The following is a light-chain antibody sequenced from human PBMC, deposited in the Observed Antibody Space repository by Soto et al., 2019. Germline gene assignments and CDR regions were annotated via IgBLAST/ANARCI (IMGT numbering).Light chain of an antibody. J-gene: IGLJ2*01. CDR1: KLGERF. Sequence: SYELTQPPSVSVSPGQTASISCSGDKLGERFACWYQQKPGQSPVMVIYQDTKRPSGIPERFSCSNSGNTATLTISGTQALDEADYYCQAWDSSTGVVFGGGTKLTVL. V-gene: IGLV3-1*01. CDR3: QAWDSSTGVV. CDR2: QDT.